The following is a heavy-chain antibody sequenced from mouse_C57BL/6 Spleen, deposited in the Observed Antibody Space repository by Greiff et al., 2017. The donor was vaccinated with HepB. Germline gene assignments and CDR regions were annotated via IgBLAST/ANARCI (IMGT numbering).Heavy chain of an antibody. CDR1: GFTFSDYG. CDR3: ARPGTYREYYFDY. CDR2: ISSGSSTI. D-gene: IGHD4-1*01. J-gene: IGHJ2*01. Sequence: DVQLVESGGGLVKPGGSLKLSCAASGFTFSDYGMHWVRQAPEKGLEWVAYISSGSSTIYYADTVKGRFTISRDNAKNTLFLQMTSLRAEDTAMYYCARPGTYREYYFDYWGQGTTLTVSS. V-gene: IGHV5-17*01.